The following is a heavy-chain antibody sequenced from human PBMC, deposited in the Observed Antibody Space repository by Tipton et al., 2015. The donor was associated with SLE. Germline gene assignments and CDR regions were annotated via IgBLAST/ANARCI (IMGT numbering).Heavy chain of an antibody. CDR3: ARRQLVAGYFEY. CDR1: GGSISSRGYY. CDR2: IYYSGTT. D-gene: IGHD6-6*01. Sequence: TLSLTCTVSGGSISSRGYYWSWIRPHPGKGLEWIGYIYYSGTTYYNQSPKSRLTISLDTSKNQFSLKVTSVTAADTAVYYCARRQLVAGYFEYWGQGTLVTVSS. V-gene: IGHV4-31*03. J-gene: IGHJ4*02.